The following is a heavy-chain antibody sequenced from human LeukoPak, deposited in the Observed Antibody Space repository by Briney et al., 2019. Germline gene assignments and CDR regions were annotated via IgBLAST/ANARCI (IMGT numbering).Heavy chain of an antibody. J-gene: IGHJ4*02. D-gene: IGHD3-22*01. CDR3: ARAQYDSSGYLFDY. Sequence: XETLSLTCTVSGGSISSYYWSWIRQPPGKGLEWIGYIYYSGSTNYNPSLKSRVTISVDTSKNQFSLKLSSVTAADTAVYYCARAQYDSSGYLFDYWGQGTLVTVSS. CDR2: IYYSGST. CDR1: GGSISSYY. V-gene: IGHV4-59*01.